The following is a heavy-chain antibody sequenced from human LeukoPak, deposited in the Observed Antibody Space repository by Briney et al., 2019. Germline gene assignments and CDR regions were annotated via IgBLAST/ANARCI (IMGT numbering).Heavy chain of an antibody. CDR1: GYTFTGYY. J-gene: IGHJ4*02. CDR2: INPNSGGT. D-gene: IGHD4-17*01. CDR3: ARADYGDYKFALDY. V-gene: IGHV1-2*02. Sequence: ASVKVSCKASGYTFTGYYMHWVRQAPGQGLEWMGWINPNSGGTNYAQKFQGRVTMTRDTSISTAYMELSRLRSDDTAVYYCARADYGDYKFALDYWGQGTLVTVSS.